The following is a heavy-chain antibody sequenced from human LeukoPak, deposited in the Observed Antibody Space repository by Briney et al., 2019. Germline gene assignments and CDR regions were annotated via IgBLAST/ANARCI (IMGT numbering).Heavy chain of an antibody. CDR2: INLNSGAT. V-gene: IGHV1-2*06. CDR1: GYTFTAYY. J-gene: IGHJ4*02. D-gene: IGHD4-11*01. Sequence: SVKVSCKASGYTFTAYYIHWVRQAPGQGLEWMGRINLNSGATNYAQKFQGRVTMTRDTSISTAYMELSRLRSDDTAVYYCARDLGAVTAFDYWGQGTLVTVSS. CDR3: ARDLGAVTAFDY.